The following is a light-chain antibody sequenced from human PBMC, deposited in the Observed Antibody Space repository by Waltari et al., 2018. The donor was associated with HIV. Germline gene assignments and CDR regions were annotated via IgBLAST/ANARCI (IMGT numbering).Light chain of an antibody. V-gene: IGLV3-9*01. CDR3: QVWDANNVV. J-gene: IGLJ1*01. CDR1: NLGSKS. Sequence: SYELTQAGSVSVALGQTARITCGGYNLGSKSVHWYQQRPGLAPPLLLSANDKRPSVIPDRFSGSNSGNTAALTITRVRGGDEGDYYCQVWDANNVVFGSGTRLSVL. CDR2: AND.